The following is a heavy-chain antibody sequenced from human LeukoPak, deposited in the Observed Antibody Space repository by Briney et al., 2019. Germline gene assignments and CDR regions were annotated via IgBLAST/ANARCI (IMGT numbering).Heavy chain of an antibody. D-gene: IGHD5-24*01. Sequence: TGGSLRLSCAASGFSVSNTYMSWVRQAPGKGLEWVSVIYSGDSGVSTYYADSVKGRFTISRHNSKNTLYLQMSSLRAEDTAVYYCAKVQEMATILPPFHYWGQGTLVTVSS. J-gene: IGHJ4*02. CDR3: AKVQEMATILPPFHY. CDR2: IYSGDSGVST. V-gene: IGHV3-53*04. CDR1: GFSVSNTY.